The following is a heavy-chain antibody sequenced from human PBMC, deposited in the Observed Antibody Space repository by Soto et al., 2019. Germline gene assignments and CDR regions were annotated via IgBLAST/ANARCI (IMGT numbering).Heavy chain of an antibody. J-gene: IGHJ4*02. CDR1: GFSFNIYA. CDR3: AKASTYEYVWGSFRYYFDH. V-gene: IGHV3-23*01. Sequence: EVQLLESGGGLVQPGGSLRLSCAASGFSFNIYAMSWVRQAPGKGLEWVSGISGSGDRTHYVDSVKGRFTISRDNVKNTLYVQMNSLRAEDTAVYYCAKASTYEYVWGSFRYYFDHWGQGALVTVSS. D-gene: IGHD3-16*02. CDR2: ISGSGDRT.